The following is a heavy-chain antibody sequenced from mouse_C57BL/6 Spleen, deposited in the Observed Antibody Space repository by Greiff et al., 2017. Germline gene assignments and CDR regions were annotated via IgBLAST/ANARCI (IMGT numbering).Heavy chain of an antibody. J-gene: IGHJ2*01. V-gene: IGHV1-69*01. D-gene: IGHD1-1*01. CDR3: ARGNYYGSSYYFDY. CDR2: IDPSDSFT. CDR1: GYTFTSYW. Sequence: VQLQQPGAELVMPGASVKLSCKASGYTFTSYWMHWVKQRPGQGLEWIGEIDPSDSFTNYNQKFKGKSTLTVDKSSSTAYMQLSSLTSEDSAVYYWARGNYYGSSYYFDYWGQGTTLAVSS.